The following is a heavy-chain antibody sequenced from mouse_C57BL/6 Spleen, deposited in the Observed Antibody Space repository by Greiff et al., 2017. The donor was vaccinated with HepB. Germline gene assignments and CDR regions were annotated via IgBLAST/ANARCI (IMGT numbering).Heavy chain of an antibody. CDR2: IYPSDSET. Sequence: QVQLQQPGAELVRPGSSVKLSCKASGYTFTSYWMDWVKQRPGQGLEWIGNIYPSDSETHYNQKFKDKATLTVDKSSSTAYMQLSSLTSEDSAVYYCARSHSPFYDYAGYFDVWGTGTTVTVSS. CDR3: ARSHSPFYDYAGYFDV. CDR1: GYTFTSYW. D-gene: IGHD2-4*01. V-gene: IGHV1-61*01. J-gene: IGHJ1*03.